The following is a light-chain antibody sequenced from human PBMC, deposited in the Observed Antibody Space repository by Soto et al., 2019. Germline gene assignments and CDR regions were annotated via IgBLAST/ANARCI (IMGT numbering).Light chain of an antibody. CDR3: QQYHSYPLT. J-gene: IGKJ4*01. CDR2: DAS. Sequence: DIQMTQSPSSLSASVGDRVTITCRASQGISNHVAWFQQKPGKAPKSLIYDASSLQSGVPSKFSGSGSGTDFTLTISSLRPEDLATYYCQQYHSYPLTFAGGTKVEIK. CDR1: QGISNH. V-gene: IGKV1-16*02.